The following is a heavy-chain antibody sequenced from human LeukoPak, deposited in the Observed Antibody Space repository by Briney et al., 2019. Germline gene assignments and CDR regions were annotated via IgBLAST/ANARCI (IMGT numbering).Heavy chain of an antibody. CDR2: IHPNSGGT. V-gene: IGHV1-2*02. D-gene: IGHD2/OR15-2a*01. CDR3: AGAREYCTSNVCYLKY. Sequence: GASVKVSCKASGYTFIGYYMHWVRQAPGQGLEWMGWIHPNSGGTKYAQKFQGRGSMTRATSISIAYMDLRRRRPDATAVYYCAGAREYCTSNVCYLKYWGQGTLVIVS. CDR1: GYTFIGYY. J-gene: IGHJ4*02.